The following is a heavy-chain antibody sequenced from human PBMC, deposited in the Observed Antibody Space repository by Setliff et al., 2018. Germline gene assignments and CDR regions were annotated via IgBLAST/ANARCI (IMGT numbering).Heavy chain of an antibody. CDR3: ARVFPMVGATERRAFDI. J-gene: IGHJ3*02. Sequence: SETLSLTCAVYGGSFSGYYWSWIRQPPGKGLEWIGEINHSGSTNYNPSLKSRVTISVDTSKNQFSLKLSSVTAADTAVYYCARVFPMVGATERRAFDIWGQGTMVTVSS. V-gene: IGHV4-34*01. CDR2: INHSGST. D-gene: IGHD1-26*01. CDR1: GGSFSGYY.